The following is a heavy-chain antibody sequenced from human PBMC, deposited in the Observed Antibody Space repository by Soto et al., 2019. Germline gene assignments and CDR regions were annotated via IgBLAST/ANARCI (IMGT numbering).Heavy chain of an antibody. Sequence: PGGSLRLSCVASEFTFREYWMTWVRQAPGKGLEWVANIKQDGSLKFYVDSVKGRFSVSRDNAANSVFLDTDSLRFEDSAVYYCARGLTAHAYWGRGSLVTVSS. V-gene: IGHV3-7*01. J-gene: IGHJ4*02. CDR1: EFTFREYW. CDR2: IKQDGSLK. D-gene: IGHD5-18*01. CDR3: ARGLTAHAY.